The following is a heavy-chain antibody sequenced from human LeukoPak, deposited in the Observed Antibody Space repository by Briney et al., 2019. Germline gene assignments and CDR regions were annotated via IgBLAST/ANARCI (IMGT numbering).Heavy chain of an antibody. J-gene: IGHJ4*02. CDR2: ISSSGGTI. Sequence: PGGSLRLSCAASGFTFSTYEMNWVRQAPGKGLEWVSYISSSGGTIYYADSVKGRFTISRDNAKNSLYLQMNSLRAEDTAVYYCARKGMADYWGQGTLVTVSS. CDR3: ARKGMADY. D-gene: IGHD5-24*01. CDR1: GFTFSTYE. V-gene: IGHV3-48*03.